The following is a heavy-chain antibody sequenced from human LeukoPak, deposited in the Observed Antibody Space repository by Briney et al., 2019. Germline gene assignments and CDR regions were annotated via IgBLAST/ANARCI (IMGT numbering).Heavy chain of an antibody. V-gene: IGHV3-23*01. J-gene: IGHJ4*02. Sequence: PGGSLRLSCAASGFTFSSYAMSLVRQAPGKGLEWVSAISGSGGSTYYADSVKGRFTISRDNSKNTLYLQMNSLRAEDTAVYYCAKWGFNEYPEDKLDYWGQGTLVTVSS. CDR1: GFTFSSYA. CDR3: AKWGFNEYPEDKLDY. D-gene: IGHD3-16*01. CDR2: ISGSGGST.